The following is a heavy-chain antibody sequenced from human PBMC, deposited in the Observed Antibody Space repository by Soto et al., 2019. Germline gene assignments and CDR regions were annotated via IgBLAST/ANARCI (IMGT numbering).Heavy chain of an antibody. D-gene: IGHD6-19*01. J-gene: IGHJ3*02. V-gene: IGHV4-34*01. CDR1: AGSFSHYY. CDR3: ARGGSSDWQVALDI. CDR2: IKHGGSS. Sequence: QVQQQPWGAGLLKPSETLSLTCTVYAGSFSHYYWNWIRQSPGKGLEWIGKIKHGGSSSYNPSLRSRVSISVDMAKNQFSLTLSSVTAADTAVYDCARGGSSDWQVALDIWGQGTMVPVSS.